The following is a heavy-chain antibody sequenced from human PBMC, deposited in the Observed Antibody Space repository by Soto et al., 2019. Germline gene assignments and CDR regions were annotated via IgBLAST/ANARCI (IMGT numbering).Heavy chain of an antibody. CDR1: GYTFTSYY. V-gene: IGHV1-46*01. CDR3: ARVSAYCGGDCYPFDY. Sequence: QVQLVQSGAEVKKPGASVKVSCKASGYTFTSYYMHWVRQAPGQGLEWMGIINPSGGSTSYAQKFQGRVTMTRDTSTSTVYMELSSLRSEDTAVYYCARVSAYCGGDCYPFDYWGQGTLVTVSS. D-gene: IGHD2-21*02. J-gene: IGHJ4*02. CDR2: INPSGGST.